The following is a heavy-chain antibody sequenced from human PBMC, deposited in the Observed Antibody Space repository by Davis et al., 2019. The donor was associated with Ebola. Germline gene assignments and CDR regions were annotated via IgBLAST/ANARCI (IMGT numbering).Heavy chain of an antibody. J-gene: IGHJ5*02. CDR3: AKTYNYGSNWFDP. Sequence: AASVKVSCKASGYTFTSYAMHWVRQAPGQRLEWMGWINAGDDNTMYSQKFRGRVTITRDTSASTAYMELSSLSSEDTAVYYCAKTYNYGSNWFDPWGQGTLVTVSS. D-gene: IGHD5-18*01. CDR2: INAGDDNT. CDR1: GYTFTSYA. V-gene: IGHV1-3*01.